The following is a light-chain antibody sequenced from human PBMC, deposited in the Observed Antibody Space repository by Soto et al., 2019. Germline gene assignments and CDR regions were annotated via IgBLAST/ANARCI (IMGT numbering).Light chain of an antibody. J-gene: IGKJ4*01. V-gene: IGKV1-39*01. Sequence: DIQMTQSPSSLSTSVGDRVTITCRASQIITNYLNWYQQKPGRAPKLLIYGASSLQRGVPSRFSGSGSGTDFTLTISSLQPEDSATYYCQQSYNTPLTFGGGTKIEI. CDR3: QQSYNTPLT. CDR2: GAS. CDR1: QIITNY.